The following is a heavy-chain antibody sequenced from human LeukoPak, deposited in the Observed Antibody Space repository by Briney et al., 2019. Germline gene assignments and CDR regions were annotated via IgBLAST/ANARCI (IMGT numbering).Heavy chain of an antibody. V-gene: IGHV1-2*02. Sequence: VSVKVSCKASGYTFTDYYLHWVRQAPGHGLEWMGWINPKTGVTKYAQNFQGRVTMTRDTSINTANMEVSRLRSDDTAVFYCARDLAMYSPDLDYWGQGTLVTVS. D-gene: IGHD1-26*01. CDR3: ARDLAMYSPDLDY. CDR1: GYTFTDYY. CDR2: INPKTGVT. J-gene: IGHJ4*02.